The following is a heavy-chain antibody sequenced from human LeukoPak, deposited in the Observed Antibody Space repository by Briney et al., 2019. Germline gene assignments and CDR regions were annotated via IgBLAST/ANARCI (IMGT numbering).Heavy chain of an antibody. Sequence: SVTVSCKASGFTFTNSAVQWVRQARGRRLEWIGWIVVGSGNTNYAQMFQGRVTITRDMSTSTAYMELSSLRSEDTAVYYCAAPSRIQLDYWGQGTLVTVSS. D-gene: IGHD5-18*01. V-gene: IGHV1-58*01. CDR3: AAPSRIQLDY. CDR1: GFTFTNSA. J-gene: IGHJ4*02. CDR2: IVVGSGNT.